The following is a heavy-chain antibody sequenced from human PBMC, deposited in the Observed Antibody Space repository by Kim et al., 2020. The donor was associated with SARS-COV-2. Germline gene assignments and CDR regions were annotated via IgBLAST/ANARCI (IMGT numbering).Heavy chain of an antibody. Sequence: ASVKVSCKASGYTFTSYGIHWVRQAPGQRLEWMGWINAGNGNTKYSQKFQGRVTITRDTSASTAYMELSSLRSEDTAVYYCAREGGYYGSGSYYNDYWGQGTLVTVSS. V-gene: IGHV1-3*01. CDR1: GYTFTSYG. D-gene: IGHD3-10*01. CDR2: INAGNGNT. CDR3: AREGGYYGSGSYYNDY. J-gene: IGHJ4*02.